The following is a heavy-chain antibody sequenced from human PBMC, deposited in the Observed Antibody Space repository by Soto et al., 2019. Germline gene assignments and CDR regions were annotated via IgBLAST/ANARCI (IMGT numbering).Heavy chain of an antibody. CDR3: ARSSGSRGDVGGFDY. J-gene: IGHJ4*02. CDR1: GGTFNKYA. Sequence: QVQLVQSGAEVKKPGSAVKISCKASGGTFNKYAMNWVRQAPGQGLEWMGGIIPIFDTPNYAQKFQGRLTITVDESKTTAYMDLSSLRAEDTAVYYCARSSGSRGDVGGFDYWGQGTQVTVSS. CDR2: IIPIFDTP. D-gene: IGHD6-19*01. V-gene: IGHV1-69*01.